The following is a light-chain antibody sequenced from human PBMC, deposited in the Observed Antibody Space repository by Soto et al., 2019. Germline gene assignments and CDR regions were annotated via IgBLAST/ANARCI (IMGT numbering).Light chain of an antibody. CDR3: SSYTNKDTLL. CDR1: SSDVGGYDH. J-gene: IGLJ3*02. CDR2: DVT. V-gene: IGLV2-14*03. Sequence: QSALTQPASVSGSPGQSITISCTGTSSDVGGYDHVSWYQQHPGKAPKLIIYDVTVRPSGISPRFSGSKSDNTASQAVSGLQPEDEADYYCSSYTNKDTLLFGGGTKLTVL.